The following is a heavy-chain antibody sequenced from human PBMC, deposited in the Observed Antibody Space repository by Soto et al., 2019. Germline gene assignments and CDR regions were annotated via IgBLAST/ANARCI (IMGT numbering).Heavy chain of an antibody. D-gene: IGHD3-3*01. CDR1: GYTFTSYG. CDR2: ISAYNGNT. Sequence: QVQLVQSGAEVKKPGASVKVSCKASGYTFTSYGISWVRQAPGQGLEWMGWISAYNGNTNYAQKLQGRVTMTTDTSTSTAYMELRSLSSDGTAVYYCARDRGHDYDFWSGYYKIVRWFDPWGQGTLVTVSS. J-gene: IGHJ5*02. CDR3: ARDRGHDYDFWSGYYKIVRWFDP. V-gene: IGHV1-18*01.